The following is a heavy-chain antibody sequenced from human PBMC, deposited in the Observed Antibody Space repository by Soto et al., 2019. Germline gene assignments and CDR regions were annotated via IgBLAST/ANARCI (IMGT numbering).Heavy chain of an antibody. Sequence: GGSLRLSCAASGFTFSSYAMSWVRQAPGKGLEWVSAISGSGGSTYYADSVKGRFTISRDNSKNTLYLQMNSLRAEDTAVYYCAKDSPPASLDDPRAPVVLGYWGQGTLVTVSS. CDR1: GFTFSSYA. J-gene: IGHJ4*02. CDR3: AKDSPPASLDDPRAPVVLGY. D-gene: IGHD2-8*02. V-gene: IGHV3-23*01. CDR2: ISGSGGST.